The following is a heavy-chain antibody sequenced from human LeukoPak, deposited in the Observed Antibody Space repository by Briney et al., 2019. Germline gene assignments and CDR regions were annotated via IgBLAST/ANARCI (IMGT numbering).Heavy chain of an antibody. CDR1: GFTLSSSG. D-gene: IGHD3-16*01. CDR2: IRASGSDT. Sequence: GGSLRLSCAASGFTLSSSGMSWVRQAPGEGLEWVSTIRASGSDTFYADSVKGRFTISRDLSKNTLYLEMSNLSAEDTAVYYCAIGGGLAPFAHWGQEALVTVSS. CDR3: AIGGGLAPFAH. V-gene: IGHV3-23*01. J-gene: IGHJ4*02.